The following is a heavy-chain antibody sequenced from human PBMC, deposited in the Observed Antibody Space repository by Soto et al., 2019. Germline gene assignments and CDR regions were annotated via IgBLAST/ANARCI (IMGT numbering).Heavy chain of an antibody. Sequence: PGGSLRLSCAASGFTFSSYGMHWVRQAPGKGLEWVAVISYDGSNKYYADSVKGRFTISRDDAENSLYLQMNSLGAEDTALYYCVREQLYYNYVFGRPLNVFAMWGPGTKVTVAS. D-gene: IGHD3-3*01. J-gene: IGHJ3*02. CDR3: VREQLYYNYVFGRPLNVFAM. V-gene: IGHV3-30*03. CDR1: GFTFSSYG. CDR2: ISYDGSNK.